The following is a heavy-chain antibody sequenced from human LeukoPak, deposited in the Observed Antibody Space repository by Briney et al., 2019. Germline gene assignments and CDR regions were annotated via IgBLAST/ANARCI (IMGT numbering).Heavy chain of an antibody. CDR2: VIPIFGTA. D-gene: IGHD1/OR15-1a*01. J-gene: IGHJ3*02. CDR3: ARDPQQPPEDFDI. CDR1: GGTFSSYA. Sequence: SSVKVACKASGGTFSSYAISWVRQAPRQGLEWMGGVIPIFGTANYAQKFQGRVTITADESTSTAYMELSSLRSEYTAVYYCARDPQQPPEDFDIWGQGTMVTVSS. V-gene: IGHV1-69*01.